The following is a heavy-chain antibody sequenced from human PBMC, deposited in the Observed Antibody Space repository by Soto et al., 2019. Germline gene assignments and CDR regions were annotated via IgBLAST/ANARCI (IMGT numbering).Heavy chain of an antibody. V-gene: IGHV1-3*01. CDR1: GYTFTSYG. CDR2: ISACNGNT. CDR3: ARDPSYYGMDV. Sequence: ASVKVSCKASGYTFTSYGISWVRQAPGQRLEWMGWISACNGNTKYSQKFQGRVTITRDTSASTAYMELSSLRSEDTAVYYCARDPSYYGMDVWGQGTTVTVSS. J-gene: IGHJ6*02.